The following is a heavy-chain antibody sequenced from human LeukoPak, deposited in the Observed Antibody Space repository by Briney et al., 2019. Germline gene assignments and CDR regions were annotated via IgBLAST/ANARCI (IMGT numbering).Heavy chain of an antibody. CDR3: ARGYCSSTSCYGFDY. CDR1: GRSISSGGYS. D-gene: IGHD2-2*01. Sequence: PSETLSLTCAVSGRSISSGGYSWSWLRQPPGKGLEWIGYIYHSGSTYYNPSLKSRVTISVDRSKNQFSLKLSSVTAADTAVYYCARGYCSSTSCYGFDYWGQGTLVTVSS. CDR2: IYHSGST. J-gene: IGHJ4*02. V-gene: IGHV4-30-2*01.